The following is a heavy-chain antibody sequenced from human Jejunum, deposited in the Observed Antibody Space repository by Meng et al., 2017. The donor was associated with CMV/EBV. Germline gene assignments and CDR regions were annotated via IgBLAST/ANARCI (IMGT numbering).Heavy chain of an antibody. J-gene: IGHJ4*02. V-gene: IGHV3-15*07. CDR2: IKSKTDGGTS. Sequence: NTWMNWVRQTPGQGLEGVGRIKSKTDGGTSEYKAPVKGRCTISRDDSKDTLYVQRNGLKTEDTAVYYCTTDRPGAHNSNWYPGNFGYWGQGTLVTVSS. CDR1: NTW. D-gene: IGHD4-11*01. CDR3: TTDRPGAHNSNWYPGNFGY.